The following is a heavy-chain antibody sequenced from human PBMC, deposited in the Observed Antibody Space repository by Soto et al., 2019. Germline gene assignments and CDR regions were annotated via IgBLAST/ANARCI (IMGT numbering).Heavy chain of an antibody. CDR1: GFTFSSYG. CDR3: ARDRSPRPFDY. J-gene: IGHJ4*02. V-gene: IGHV3-33*01. CDR2: IWYDGSNK. Sequence: GGSLRLSCAASGFTFSSYGMHWVRQAPGKGLEWVAVIWYDGSNKYYADSVKGRFTISRDNSKNTLYLQMNSLRAEDTAVYYCARDRSPRPFDYWGQGTLVTVSS.